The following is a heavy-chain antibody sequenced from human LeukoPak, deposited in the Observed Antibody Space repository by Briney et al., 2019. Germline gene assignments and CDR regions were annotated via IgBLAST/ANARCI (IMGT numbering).Heavy chain of an antibody. D-gene: IGHD5-12*01. CDR3: ARERVRGYSGYGLGY. Sequence: ASVKVSCKASGYTFTGYYMHWVRQAPGQGLEWMGRINPNSGGTNYAQKFQGRVTMTRDTSISTAYMELSRLRSDDTAVYYCARERVRGYSGYGLGYWGQGTLVTVSS. CDR2: INPNSGGT. V-gene: IGHV1-2*06. J-gene: IGHJ4*02. CDR1: GYTFTGYY.